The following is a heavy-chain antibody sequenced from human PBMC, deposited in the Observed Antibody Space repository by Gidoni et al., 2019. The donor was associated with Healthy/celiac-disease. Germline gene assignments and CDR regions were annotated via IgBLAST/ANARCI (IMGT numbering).Heavy chain of an antibody. CDR1: GYSVTSYW. Sequence: EVQLVQSGAEVKKPGESLKISCKGSGYSVTSYWIGWVRQMPGKGLEWMGIIYPGDSDTRYSPSFQGQVTISADKSISTAYLQWSSLKASDTAMYYCARHPTGGTSGTQREDYYYYYGMDVWGQGTTVTVSS. CDR3: ARHPTGGTSGTQREDYYYYYGMDV. D-gene: IGHD3-10*01. V-gene: IGHV5-51*01. J-gene: IGHJ6*02. CDR2: IYPGDSDT.